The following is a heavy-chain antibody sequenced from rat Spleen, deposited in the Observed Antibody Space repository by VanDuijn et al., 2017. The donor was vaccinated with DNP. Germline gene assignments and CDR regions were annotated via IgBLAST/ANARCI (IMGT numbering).Heavy chain of an antibody. CDR2: IWSGGNT. Sequence: QVQLKESGPGLVQPSQTLSLTCTVSGFSLTSYNVHWVRQPPGKGLEWMGLIWSGGNTDYNSALKPRLSISRDTSKSQVFLKINSLRTDDTAIYFCTRDDIGTTRFDYWGQGVMVTVSS. V-gene: IGHV2S13*01. CDR3: TRDDIGTTRFDY. J-gene: IGHJ2*01. CDR1: GFSLTSYN. D-gene: IGHD1-5*01.